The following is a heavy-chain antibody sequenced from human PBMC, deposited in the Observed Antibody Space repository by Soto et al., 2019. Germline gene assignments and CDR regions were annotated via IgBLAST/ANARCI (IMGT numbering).Heavy chain of an antibody. CDR3: ARLTSRQIPNNYYWYIHV. Sequence: SETLSLTCTVSGGSISSGGYYWSWIRQHPGKGLEWIGYIFYSGSTYYNPSLKSRVTISVDTSKNQFYLKLNSVTAADTAVYYCARLTSRQIPNNYYWYIHVWGKGSTVTVSS. D-gene: IGHD2-21*01. V-gene: IGHV4-31*03. CDR2: IFYSGST. J-gene: IGHJ6*03. CDR1: GGSISSGGYY.